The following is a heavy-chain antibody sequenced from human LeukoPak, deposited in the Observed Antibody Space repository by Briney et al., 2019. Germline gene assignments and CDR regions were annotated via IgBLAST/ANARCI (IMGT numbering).Heavy chain of an antibody. CDR1: GFTFSSYW. CDR2: IKQDGSEK. CDR3: ARLVCSSTSCYLRRAFDI. J-gene: IGHJ3*02. Sequence: PGGSLRLSCAASGFTFSSYWMSWVRQAPGKGLEWVANIKQDGSEKYYVDSVKGRFTISRDNAKNSLYLQMNSLRAEDTAVYYCARLVCSSTSCYLRRAFDIWGQGTMVTVSS. D-gene: IGHD2-2*01. V-gene: IGHV3-7*01.